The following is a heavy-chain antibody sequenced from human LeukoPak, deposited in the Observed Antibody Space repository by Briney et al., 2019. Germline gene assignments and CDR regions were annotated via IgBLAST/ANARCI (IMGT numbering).Heavy chain of an antibody. J-gene: IGHJ4*02. CDR2: ISAYNGDT. CDR3: ARAHRPVVTGGFDY. CDR1: GYTFTSYG. V-gene: IGHV1-18*01. Sequence: ASVKVSCKASGYTFTSYGISWVRQAPGQGLEWMGWISAYNGDTNYAQKLQGRVTMTTDTSTSTAYMELRSLRSDDTAVYYCARAHRPVVTGGFDYWGQGTLVTVSS. D-gene: IGHD4-23*01.